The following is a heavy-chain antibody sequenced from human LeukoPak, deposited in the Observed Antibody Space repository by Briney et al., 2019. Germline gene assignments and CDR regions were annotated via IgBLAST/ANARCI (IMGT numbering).Heavy chain of an antibody. CDR1: GYTFTSYG. J-gene: IGHJ5*02. CDR2: ISAYNGNT. Sequence: ASVKVSCKASGYTFTSYGISRVRQAPGQGLEWMGWISAYNGNTNYAQKLQGRVTMTTDTSTSTAYMELRSLRSDDTAVYYCARAKQEDSGSFSWFDPWGQGTLVTVSS. D-gene: IGHD3-10*01. V-gene: IGHV1-18*01. CDR3: ARAKQEDSGSFSWFDP.